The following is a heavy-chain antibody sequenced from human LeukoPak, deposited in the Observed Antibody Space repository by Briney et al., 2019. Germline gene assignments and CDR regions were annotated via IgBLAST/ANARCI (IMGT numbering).Heavy chain of an antibody. CDR1: GFTFDDYG. J-gene: IGHJ6*03. CDR3: ARGTYYYYYYMDV. V-gene: IGHV3-20*04. CDR2: INWNGGST. Sequence: GGSLRLSCAASGFTFDDYGMSWVRQAPGKGLEWVSGINWNGGSTGYADSVKGRFTISGDNAKNSLYLQMNSLRAEDTALYYCARGTYYYYYYMDVWGKGTTVTVSS. D-gene: IGHD2-2*01.